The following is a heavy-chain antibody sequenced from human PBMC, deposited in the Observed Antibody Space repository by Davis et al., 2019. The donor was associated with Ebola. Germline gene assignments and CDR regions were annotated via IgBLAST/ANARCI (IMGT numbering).Heavy chain of an antibody. J-gene: IGHJ6*02. V-gene: IGHV3-21*01. D-gene: IGHD3-10*01. CDR2: INGPSSYI. CDR1: GFTFSAYT. Sequence: GGSLRLSCAASGFTFSAYTMNWVRQAPGKGLEWVSSINGPSSYIYDADSVRGRFTISRDNTKNSLYLQMNSLRAEDTAVYYCARDGITMVQGVIDYYYYYGMDVWGQGTTVTVSS. CDR3: ARDGITMVQGVIDYYYYYGMDV.